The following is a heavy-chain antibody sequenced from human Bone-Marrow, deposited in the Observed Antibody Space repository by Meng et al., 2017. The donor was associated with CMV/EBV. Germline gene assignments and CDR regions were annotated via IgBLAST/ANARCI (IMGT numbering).Heavy chain of an antibody. J-gene: IGHJ4*02. V-gene: IGHV4-59*01. Sequence: SETLSLTCTVSGGSISSYYWSWIRQPPGKGLEWIGYIYYSGSTNYNPSLKSRVTISVDTSKNQFSLKLSSVTAADTAVYYCARGPLYYDFWSGSYFDYWGQGTLVTGSS. CDR3: ARGPLYYDFWSGSYFDY. CDR2: IYYSGST. D-gene: IGHD3-3*01. CDR1: GGSISSYY.